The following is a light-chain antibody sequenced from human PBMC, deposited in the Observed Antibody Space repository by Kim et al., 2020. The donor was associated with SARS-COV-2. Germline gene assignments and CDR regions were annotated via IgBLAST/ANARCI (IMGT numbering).Light chain of an antibody. CDR3: QQYDGSPLT. Sequence: EIVLTQSPGTLSLSPGERATLSCRASQSVSSSHLAWYQQKPGQAPRLLIYGASSRATGTPDRFSGSGSGTDFTLTISRLEPEDFAVYYCQQYDGSPLTFGGGTKVEIK. J-gene: IGKJ4*01. CDR2: GAS. V-gene: IGKV3-20*01. CDR1: QSVSSSH.